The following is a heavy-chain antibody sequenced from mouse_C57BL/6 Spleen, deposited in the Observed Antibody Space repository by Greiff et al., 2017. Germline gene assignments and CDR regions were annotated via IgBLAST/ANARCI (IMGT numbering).Heavy chain of an antibody. CDR1: VYTFTDHT. Sequence: QVQLQQSDAELVKPGASVKISCKVSVYTFTDHTIHCVKPRPEPGLEWIGYIYPSNGRTKYNEKFKVQATLTVDKSSSTAYMQLNSLTSEDSAVYFCARWTCGSYWFDYRGLGTMVTVAA. J-gene: IGHJ3*01. D-gene: IGHD6-1*01. CDR2: IYPSNGRT. V-gene: IGHV1-78*01. CDR3: ARWTCGSYWFDY.